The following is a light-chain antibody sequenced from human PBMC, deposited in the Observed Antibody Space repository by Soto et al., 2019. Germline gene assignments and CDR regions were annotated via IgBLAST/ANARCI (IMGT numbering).Light chain of an antibody. V-gene: IGKV3-15*01. J-gene: IGKJ1*01. Sequence: EIVMTQSPATLSLSPGERATLSCRARQSVSSNLAWYQQKPGQAPRLLIYGASTRATGIPARFSGSGSGTEFTLTISSLQSEDFAVYYCQQYNNWPWTFGQGTKVDI. CDR1: QSVSSN. CDR2: GAS. CDR3: QQYNNWPWT.